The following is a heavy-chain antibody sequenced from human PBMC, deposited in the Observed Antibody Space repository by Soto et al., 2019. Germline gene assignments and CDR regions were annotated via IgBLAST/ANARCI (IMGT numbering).Heavy chain of an antibody. CDR3: VFHRPKNYFGVVSTQVDY. J-gene: IGHJ4*02. CDR2: ISWNSGSI. Sequence: SLRLTCAASGFTFDDYSMHWVRQAPGKGLEWVSGISWNSGSIGYADSVKGRFTISRDNAKNSLYLQMNSLRAEDTALYYCVFHRPKNYFGVVSTQVDYWGQGTLVTVSS. D-gene: IGHD3-3*01. CDR1: GFTFDDYS. V-gene: IGHV3-9*01.